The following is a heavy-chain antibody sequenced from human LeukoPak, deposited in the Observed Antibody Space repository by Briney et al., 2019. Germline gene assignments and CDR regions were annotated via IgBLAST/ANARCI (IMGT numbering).Heavy chain of an antibody. CDR2: ISSSGNNI. J-gene: IGHJ4*01. V-gene: IGHV3-11*01. CDR3: ASRPGYSYALDQ. CDR1: GVTISDFY. Sequence: GGSLRLSCEGAGVTISDFYMNWIRQAPGKGLEWVSSISSSGNNILYADSVKGRFTISRDNANNSMHLQMSGLRAEDTAVYYCASRPGYSYALDQWGHGSLVTVSS. D-gene: IGHD5-18*01.